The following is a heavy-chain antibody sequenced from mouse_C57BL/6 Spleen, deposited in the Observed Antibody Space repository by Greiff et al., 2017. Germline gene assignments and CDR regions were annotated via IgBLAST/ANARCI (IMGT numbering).Heavy chain of an antibody. J-gene: IGHJ2*01. D-gene: IGHD1-1*01. CDR3: ARTTTVVADY. V-gene: IGHV1-63*01. CDR2: IYPGGGYT. Sequence: QVQLQQSGAELVRPGTSVKMSCKASGYTFTNYWIGWAKQRPGHGLEWIGDIYPGGGYTNYNEKFKGKATLTADKSSSTAYMQFSSLTSEDSAIYYCARTTTVVADYWGQGTTLTVSS. CDR1: GYTFTNYW.